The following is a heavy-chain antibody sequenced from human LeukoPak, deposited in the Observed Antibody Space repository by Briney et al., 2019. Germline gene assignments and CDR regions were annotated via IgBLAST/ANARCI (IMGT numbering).Heavy chain of an antibody. Sequence: PGGSLRLSCAASGFTFSSYGMHWVRQAPGKGLEWVAFIRYDGSNKYYADSVKGRFTISRDNSKNTLYLQMNSLRAEDTAVYYCAKDGEPLNYYYYYYYKDVWGKGTTVTVSS. CDR2: IRYDGSNK. V-gene: IGHV3-30*02. J-gene: IGHJ6*03. CDR1: GFTFSSYG. D-gene: IGHD1-14*01. CDR3: AKDGEPLNYYYYYYYKDV.